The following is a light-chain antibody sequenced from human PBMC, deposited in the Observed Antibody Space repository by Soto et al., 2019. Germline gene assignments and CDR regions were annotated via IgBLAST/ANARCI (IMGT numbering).Light chain of an antibody. V-gene: IGLV2-14*01. CDR1: TSDVGGHNY. Sequence: QSVLTRPASVSGSPGQSITISCTGTTSDVGGHNYVSWYQQHPGKVPKLLIYEVNNRPSGVSNRFSGSKSGNTASLTISDLQADDEATYYCFSYTTSSAPYVFGTGTKVTVL. J-gene: IGLJ1*01. CDR2: EVN. CDR3: FSYTTSSAPYV.